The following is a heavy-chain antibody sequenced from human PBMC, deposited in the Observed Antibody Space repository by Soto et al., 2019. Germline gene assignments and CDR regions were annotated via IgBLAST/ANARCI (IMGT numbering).Heavy chain of an antibody. Sequence: EVHLVESGGGLVKPGGSLRLSCAASGFPFNKAWMSWVRQAPGEGLEWVARIKSETGGGTSDYVAPVQGRFTINRDDSQNTLELKMNNVNTEDSSGYNYSIYGYVGRNSRYRWAFWGKGTLVTVSS. CDR2: IKSETGGGTS. D-gene: IGHD3-16*02. CDR1: GFPFNKAW. V-gene: IGHV3-15*01. J-gene: IGHJ4*02. CDR3: SIYGYVGRNSRYRWAF.